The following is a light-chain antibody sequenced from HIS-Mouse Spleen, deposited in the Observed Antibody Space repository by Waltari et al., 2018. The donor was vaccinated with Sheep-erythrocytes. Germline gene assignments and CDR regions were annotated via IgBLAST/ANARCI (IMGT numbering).Light chain of an antibody. V-gene: IGLV2-11*01. J-gene: IGLJ1*01. CDR2: DVS. CDR1: SSDVGGYNY. Sequence: QSALTQPRSVSGSPGQSVTISCTGTSSDVGGYNYVSWYQQHPGNATKLMIYDVSKRPSGVPDRFSGSKSGNTASLTISGLKAEDEADYYCCSYAGSYNHVFATGTKVTVL. CDR3: CSYAGSYNHV.